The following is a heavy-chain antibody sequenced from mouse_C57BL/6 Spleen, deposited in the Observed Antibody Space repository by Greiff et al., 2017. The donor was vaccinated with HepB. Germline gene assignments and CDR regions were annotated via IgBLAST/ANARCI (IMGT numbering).Heavy chain of an antibody. Sequence: EVKLMESGGDLVKPGGSLKLSCAASGFTFSSYGMSWVRQTPDKRLEWVATISSGGSYTNYPDSVKGRFTISRDNAKNTLYLQMSSLKSEDTAMYYCASGSTTVSYYAMDYWGQGTSVTVSS. V-gene: IGHV5-6*01. CDR1: GFTFSSYG. J-gene: IGHJ4*01. D-gene: IGHD1-1*01. CDR3: ASGSTTVSYYAMDY. CDR2: ISSGGSYT.